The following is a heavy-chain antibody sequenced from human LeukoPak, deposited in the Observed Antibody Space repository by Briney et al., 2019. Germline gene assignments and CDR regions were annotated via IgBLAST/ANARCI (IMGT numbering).Heavy chain of an antibody. CDR1: GFTVSSNY. D-gene: IGHD5-12*01. J-gene: IGHJ5*02. V-gene: IGHV3-53*01. Sequence: PGGSLRLPCAASGFTVSSNYMSWVRQAPGKGLEWVSVIYSGGSTYYADSVKGRFTISRDNSKNTVYLQMNSLRVEDTAVYYCAREVDNWFDAWGQGTLVTVSS. CDR2: IYSGGST. CDR3: AREVDNWFDA.